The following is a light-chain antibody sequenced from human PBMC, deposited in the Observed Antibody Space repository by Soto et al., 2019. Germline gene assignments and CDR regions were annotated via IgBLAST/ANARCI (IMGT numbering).Light chain of an antibody. CDR1: QSVSSSY. Sequence: EIVLTQSPGTLSLSPGERATLSCRASQSVSSSYLAWYQQKPGQAPRRLIYGASNRATGIPDRISGSGSGTDFTLTISRLEPEDFAVYYCQQYGSSPWTFGQGTKVEIK. J-gene: IGKJ1*01. CDR3: QQYGSSPWT. CDR2: GAS. V-gene: IGKV3-20*01.